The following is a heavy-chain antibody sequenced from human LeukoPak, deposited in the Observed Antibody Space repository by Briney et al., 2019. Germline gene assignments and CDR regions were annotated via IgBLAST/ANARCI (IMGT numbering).Heavy chain of an antibody. Sequence: SETLSLTCTVSGGSISSYYWSWIRQPPGKGLEWIGYIYYSGTTNYNPSLKSRVTISVDTSKNQFSLKLSSVTAADTAVYYCARGRQRNWFDPWGQGTLVTVSS. CDR1: GGSISSYY. CDR3: ARGRQRNWFDP. V-gene: IGHV4-59*01. D-gene: IGHD5-24*01. J-gene: IGHJ5*02. CDR2: IYYSGTT.